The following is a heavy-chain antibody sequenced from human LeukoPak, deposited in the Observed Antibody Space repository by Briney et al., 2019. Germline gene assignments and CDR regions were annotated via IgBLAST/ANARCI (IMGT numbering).Heavy chain of an antibody. V-gene: IGHV4-59*01. CDR3: ARANQLAWGYYFDY. CDR1: GGSISTYY. Sequence: SETLSLTCTVSGGSISTYYWSWIRQSPGKGLEWIGNIYYSGGTNYNPSLKSRVTISLDTSNNQFSLKLSSVTAADTAVYYCARANQLAWGYYFDYWGQGTLVTVSS. D-gene: IGHD6-13*01. CDR2: IYYSGGT. J-gene: IGHJ4*02.